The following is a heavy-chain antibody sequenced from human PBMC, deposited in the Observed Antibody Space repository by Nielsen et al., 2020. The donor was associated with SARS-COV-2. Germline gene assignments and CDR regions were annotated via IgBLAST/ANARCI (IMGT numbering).Heavy chain of an antibody. V-gene: IGHV5-51*01. J-gene: IGHJ4*02. CDR2: IYPGDSDT. CDR1: GYSFTNYW. D-gene: IGHD3-22*01. CDR3: ARPTYHDSSGPFDY. Sequence: GESLKISCKGSGYSFTNYWIGWVRQMPGKGLEWMGIIYPGDSDTRYSPSFQGQVTISADRSLSTAYLQWSSLKASDTAMYYCARPTYHDSSGPFDYWGQGTLVTVST.